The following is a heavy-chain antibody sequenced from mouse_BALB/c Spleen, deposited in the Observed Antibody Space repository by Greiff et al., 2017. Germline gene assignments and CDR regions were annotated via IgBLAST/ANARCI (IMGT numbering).Heavy chain of an antibody. CDR2: ISSGSSTI. V-gene: IGHV5-17*02. Sequence: EVNVVESGGGLVQPGGSRKLSCAASGFTFSSFGMHWVRQAPEKGLEWVAYISSGSSTIYYADTVKGRFTISRDNPKNTLFLQMTSLRSEDTAMYYCARARRTITTATDYWGQGTTLTVSS. CDR3: ARARRTITTATDY. CDR1: GFTFSSFG. D-gene: IGHD1-2*01. J-gene: IGHJ2*01.